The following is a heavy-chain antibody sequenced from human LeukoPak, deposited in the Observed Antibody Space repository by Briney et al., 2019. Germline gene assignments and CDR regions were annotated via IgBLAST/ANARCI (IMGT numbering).Heavy chain of an antibody. V-gene: IGHV3-23*01. D-gene: IGHD2-15*01. CDR3: AKSHSVAQRGYFDY. Sequence: PGGSLRLSCAASGFTFSSFAMTWVRQAQGKGLEWVSTISDSGGSTYYADAVKGRFTISRDNSKDTLYAQMNSLRAEDAAVYYCAKSHSVAQRGYFDYWGQGTLVTVSS. CDR2: ISDSGGST. J-gene: IGHJ4*02. CDR1: GFTFSSFA.